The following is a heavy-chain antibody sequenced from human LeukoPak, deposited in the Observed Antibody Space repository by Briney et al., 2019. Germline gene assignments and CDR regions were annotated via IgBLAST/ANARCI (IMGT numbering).Heavy chain of an antibody. CDR3: ARAGSSSPDSDDAFDI. Sequence: GASVKVSCKASGGTFSSYAISWVRQAPGQGLEWMGRIIPILGIANYAQKFQGRVTITADESTSTAYMELSSLRSEDTAVYYCARAGSSSPDSDDAFDIWGQGTMVTVSS. CDR2: IIPILGIA. J-gene: IGHJ3*02. D-gene: IGHD6-6*01. CDR1: GGTFSSYA. V-gene: IGHV1-69*04.